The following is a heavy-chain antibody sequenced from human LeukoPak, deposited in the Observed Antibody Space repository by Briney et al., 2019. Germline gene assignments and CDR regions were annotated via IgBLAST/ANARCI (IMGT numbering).Heavy chain of an antibody. Sequence: SETLSLTCAVYGGSLSGYYWSWIRQPPGKGLEWIGEINHSGSTNYNPSLKSRGTISVDTSKNQFSLKLSSVTAADTAVYYCARAREGYGMLVVYAAYFDYWGQGTPVTVSS. CDR1: GGSLSGYY. CDR2: INHSGST. D-gene: IGHD2-8*01. CDR3: ARAREGYGMLVVYAAYFDY. V-gene: IGHV4-34*01. J-gene: IGHJ4*02.